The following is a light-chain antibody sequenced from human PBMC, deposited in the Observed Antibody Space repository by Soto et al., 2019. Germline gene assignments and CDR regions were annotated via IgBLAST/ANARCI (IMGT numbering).Light chain of an antibody. CDR1: QSISSY. CDR2: DAF. CDR3: LQSYSAPLT. Sequence: DIQMTQSPSTLSGSVGDRVTITCRASQSISSYLSWYQQKPGKAPKLVISDAFSLQSGVPSRFSGSGSGTDFTLTISSLQPEDFATYYCLQSYSAPLTFGGGTKVDIK. V-gene: IGKV1-39*01. J-gene: IGKJ4*01.